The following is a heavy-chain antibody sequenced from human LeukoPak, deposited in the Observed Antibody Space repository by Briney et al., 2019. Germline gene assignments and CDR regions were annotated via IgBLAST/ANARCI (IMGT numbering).Heavy chain of an antibody. V-gene: IGHV3-9*01. CDR2: ISWNSGSI. CDR3: ARSTRRDTEVALAEYFQH. J-gene: IGHJ1*01. CDR1: GFTFDDYA. D-gene: IGHD5-18*01. Sequence: GGSLRLSCAASGFTFDDYAMHWVRQAPGKGLEWVSGISWNSGSIGYADSVKGRFTISRDNAQNSLSLQMNSLRAEDTAVYYCARSTRRDTEVALAEYFQHWGQGTLVTVSS.